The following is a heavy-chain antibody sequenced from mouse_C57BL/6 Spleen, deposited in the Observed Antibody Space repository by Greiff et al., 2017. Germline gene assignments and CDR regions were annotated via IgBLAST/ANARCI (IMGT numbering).Heavy chain of an antibody. CDR1: GFNIKDDY. D-gene: IGHD1-1*01. V-gene: IGHV14-4*01. J-gene: IGHJ1*03. CDR3: TPTTVVARYFDV. Sequence: EVQLQQSGAELVRPGASVKLSCTASGFNIKDDYMHWVKQRPEQGLEWIGWIDPENGDTEYASKFQGKATITADTSSNTAYLQLSSLTSEDTAVYYCTPTTVVARYFDVWGTGTTVTVSS. CDR2: IDPENGDT.